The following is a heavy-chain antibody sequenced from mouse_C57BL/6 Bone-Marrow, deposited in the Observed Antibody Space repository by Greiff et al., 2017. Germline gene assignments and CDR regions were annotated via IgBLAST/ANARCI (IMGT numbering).Heavy chain of an antibody. J-gene: IGHJ4*01. D-gene: IGHD2-4*01. CDR1: GYAFSSYW. CDR3: ARKDDYDRAYAMDY. CDR2: IYPRDGDT. Sequence: QVQLQQSGAELVKPGASVKISCKASGYAFSSYWMNWVKQRPGKGLEWIGQIYPRDGDTNYNGKFKGKATLTADKSSSTAYMQLSSLTSEDSAVYFCARKDDYDRAYAMDYWGQGTSVTVSS. V-gene: IGHV1-80*01.